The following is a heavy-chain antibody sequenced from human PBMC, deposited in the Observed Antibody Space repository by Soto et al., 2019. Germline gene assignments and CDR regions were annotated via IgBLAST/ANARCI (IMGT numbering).Heavy chain of an antibody. CDR2: INHSGST. Sequence: SETLSLTRAVYGGSFSGYYWSWIRQPPGKGLEWIGEINHSGSTNYNPSLKSRVTISVDTSKNQFSLKLSSVTAADTAVYYCARGCRSGYSGYDSRYGMDVWGQGTTVTVSS. CDR1: GGSFSGYY. CDR3: ARGCRSGYSGYDSRYGMDV. J-gene: IGHJ6*02. D-gene: IGHD5-12*01. V-gene: IGHV4-34*01.